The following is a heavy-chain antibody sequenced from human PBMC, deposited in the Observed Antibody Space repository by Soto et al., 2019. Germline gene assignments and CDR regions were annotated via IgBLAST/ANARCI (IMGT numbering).Heavy chain of an antibody. CDR3: ATGWDPNWFDP. V-gene: IGHV3-66*01. D-gene: IGHD1-26*01. CDR1: GFPVSINY. J-gene: IGHJ5*02. CDR2: IYSGGST. Sequence: GGSLIVSCAASGFPVSINYIAVARQTPGKGLEWVSLIYSGGSTYYADSVEGRFTISRDNSMNTLYLQMNRLRAEDTAVYYCATGWDPNWFDPWGQGTLVTVSS.